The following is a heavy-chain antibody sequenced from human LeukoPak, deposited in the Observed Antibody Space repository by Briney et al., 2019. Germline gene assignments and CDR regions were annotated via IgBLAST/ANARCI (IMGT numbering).Heavy chain of an antibody. CDR2: ISSSGSTI. CDR3: ARVRSGSSGWYVFFDY. J-gene: IGHJ4*02. D-gene: IGHD6-19*01. V-gene: IGHV3-11*04. Sequence: GGSLRLSCAASGFTFSDYYMSWIRQAPGKGLEWVSYISSSGSTIYYADSVKGRFTISRDNAKNSLYLQMNSLRAEDTAVYYCARVRSGSSGWYVFFDYWGQGTLVTVSS. CDR1: GFTFSDYY.